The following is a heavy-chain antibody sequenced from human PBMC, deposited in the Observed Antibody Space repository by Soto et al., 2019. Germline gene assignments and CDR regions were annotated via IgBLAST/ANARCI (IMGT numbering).Heavy chain of an antibody. CDR2: ISGSGGST. D-gene: IGHD1-26*01. J-gene: IGHJ4*02. CDR3: AKRGAGHYFDY. Sequence: EVQLLESGGGLVQPGGSLXLSCAASXXTFSSYAMSWVRQAPGKGLEWVSVISGSGGSTYYADSVKGRFTISRDNSKNTLYLQMNSLRAEDTAVYYCAKRGAGHYFDYWGQGTLVTVSS. V-gene: IGHV3-23*01. CDR1: XXTFSSYA.